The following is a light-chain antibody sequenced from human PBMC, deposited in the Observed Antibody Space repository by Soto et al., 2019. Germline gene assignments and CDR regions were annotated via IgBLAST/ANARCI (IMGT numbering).Light chain of an antibody. V-gene: IGLV2-8*01. J-gene: IGLJ2*01. CDR3: SSYAGSNNPVV. Sequence: QSVLTQPHSASGSPGQSVTISCTGTSSDVGGYNYVSWYQQHPGKAPKFMIFEVSRRPSGVPDRFSGSKSGNTASLTVSGLQADDEADYYCSSYAGSNNPVVFGGGTQLTVL. CDR1: SSDVGGYNY. CDR2: EVS.